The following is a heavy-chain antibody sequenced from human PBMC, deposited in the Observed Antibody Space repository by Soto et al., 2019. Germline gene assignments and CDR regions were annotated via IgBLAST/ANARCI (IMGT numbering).Heavy chain of an antibody. CDR2: ISSSSSYT. J-gene: IGHJ6*02. V-gene: IGHV3-11*06. D-gene: IGHD2-21*01. CDR3: AKVRDPGGYYYGMDV. CDR1: GFTFSDYY. Sequence: GGSLRLSCAASGFTFSDYYMSWIGQAPGKGLEWVSYISSSSSYTNYADSVKGRFTISRDNAKNSLYLQMNSLRAEDMAVYYCAKVRDPGGYYYGMDVWGQGTTVTVSS.